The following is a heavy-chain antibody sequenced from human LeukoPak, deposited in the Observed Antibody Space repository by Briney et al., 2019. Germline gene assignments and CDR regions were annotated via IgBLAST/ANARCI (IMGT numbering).Heavy chain of an antibody. J-gene: IGHJ6*04. Sequence: GGSLRLSCAVSGFTFSSYWMTWVRQAPGKGLEWVANIKQDGSQKYYVDSVKGRFTISRDNAKNSVYLKMTSLRAEDTAVYYCAELGITMIGGVWGKGPTVTISS. V-gene: IGHV3-7*01. CDR3: AELGITMIGGV. D-gene: IGHD3-10*02. CDR2: IKQDGSQK. CDR1: GFTFSSYW.